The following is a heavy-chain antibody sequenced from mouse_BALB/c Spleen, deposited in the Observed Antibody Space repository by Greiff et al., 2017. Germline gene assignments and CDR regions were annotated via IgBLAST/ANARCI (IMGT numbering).Heavy chain of an antibody. D-gene: IGHD2-3*01. CDR1: GFTFSSYT. Sequence: EVKVVESGGGLVQPGGSLKLSCAASGFTFSSYTMSWVRQTPEKRLEWVAYISNGGGSTYYPDTVKGRFTISRDNAKNTLYLQMSSLKSEDTAMYYCASLYDGYYVDAMDYWGQGTSVTVSS. CDR2: ISNGGGST. V-gene: IGHV5-12-2*01. J-gene: IGHJ4*01. CDR3: ASLYDGYYVDAMDY.